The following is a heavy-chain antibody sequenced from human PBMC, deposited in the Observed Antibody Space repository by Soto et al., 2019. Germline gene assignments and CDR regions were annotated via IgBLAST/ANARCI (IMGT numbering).Heavy chain of an antibody. CDR2: IYYSGST. CDR3: ARYNAASGTYYFDY. D-gene: IGHD6-13*01. Sequence: SETLSLTCTVSGGSRSSYYWSWIRQPPGKGLEWIGYIYYSGSTNYNPSLKSRVTMSVDTPKNQFSLKLNSVTAADTAVYYCARYNAASGTYYFDYWGQGTLVTVSS. CDR1: GGSRSSYY. J-gene: IGHJ4*02. V-gene: IGHV4-59*12.